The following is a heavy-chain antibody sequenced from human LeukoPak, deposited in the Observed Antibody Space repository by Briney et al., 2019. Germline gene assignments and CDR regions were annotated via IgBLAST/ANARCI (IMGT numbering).Heavy chain of an antibody. J-gene: IGHJ4*02. V-gene: IGHV3-74*01. CDR3: ARDPGGYYDFWSGYLDY. CDR1: GFTINNYW. D-gene: IGHD3-3*01. Sequence: GGSLRLSCTASGFTINNYWIHWVRQVPGKGLVWVSRINGDGSFADYADSVKGRFTISKDNAKNTLYLQMNSLRAEDTAVYYCARDPGGYYDFWSGYLDYWGQGTLVTVSS. CDR2: INGDGSFA.